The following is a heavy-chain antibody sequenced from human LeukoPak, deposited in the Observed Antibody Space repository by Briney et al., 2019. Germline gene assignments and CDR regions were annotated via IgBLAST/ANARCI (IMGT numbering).Heavy chain of an antibody. CDR1: GFTFSSYW. J-gene: IGHJ4*02. D-gene: IGHD3-22*01. CDR2: INSDGSST. CDR3: ARDTYYYDSRYFDF. V-gene: IGHV3-74*01. Sequence: PGGSLRLSCAASGFTFSSYWMHWVRQAPGKGLVWVSRINSDGSSTSYADSVKGRFTISRDNAKNSLYLQMNSLRAEDTALYYCARDTYYYDSRYFDFWGQGALVTVSS.